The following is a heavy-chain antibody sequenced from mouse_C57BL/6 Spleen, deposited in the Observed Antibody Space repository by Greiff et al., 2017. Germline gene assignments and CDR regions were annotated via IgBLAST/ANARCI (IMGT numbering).Heavy chain of an antibody. D-gene: IGHD1-1*01. V-gene: IGHV1-15*01. CDR3: TRRVDYYGSCYEAWFAY. J-gene: IGHJ3*01. Sequence: QVQLQQSGAELVRPGASVTLSCKASGYTFTDYEMHWVKQTPVHGLEWIGAIDPETGGTAYNQKFKGKAILTADKSSSTAYMELRSLTSEDSAVYYCTRRVDYYGSCYEAWFAYWGQGTLVTVSA. CDR2: IDPETGGT. CDR1: GYTFTDYE.